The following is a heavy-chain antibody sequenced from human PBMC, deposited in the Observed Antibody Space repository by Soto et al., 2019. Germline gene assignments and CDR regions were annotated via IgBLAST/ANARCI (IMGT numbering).Heavy chain of an antibody. J-gene: IGHJ4*02. D-gene: IGHD2-8*01. CDR2: IKQDGSEK. Sequence: GGSLRLSCAASGFTFSSYWMSWVRQAPGKGLEWVANIKQDGSEKYYVDSVKGRFTISRDNAKNSLYLQMNSLRAEDTAVYYCARDPDAYCTNGVCYFFDYWGQGTLVTVSS. CDR3: ARDPDAYCTNGVCYFFDY. V-gene: IGHV3-7*01. CDR1: GFTFSSYW.